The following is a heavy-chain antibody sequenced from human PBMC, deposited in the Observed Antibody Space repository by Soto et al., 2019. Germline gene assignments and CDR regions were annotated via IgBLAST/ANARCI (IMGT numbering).Heavy chain of an antibody. D-gene: IGHD5-18*01. CDR2: IKSKTDGGTT. V-gene: IGHV3-15*01. CDR1: GFTFSNAW. CDR3: AKEGQYSDGRYYYYYDGMDV. Sequence: PGGSLRLSCAASGFTFSNAWMSWVRQAPGKGLEWVGRIKSKTDGGTTDYAAPVKGRFTISRDDSKNTLYLQMNSLRAEDTAVYYCAKEGQYSDGRYYYYYDGMDVWGQGTTVTVSS. J-gene: IGHJ6*02.